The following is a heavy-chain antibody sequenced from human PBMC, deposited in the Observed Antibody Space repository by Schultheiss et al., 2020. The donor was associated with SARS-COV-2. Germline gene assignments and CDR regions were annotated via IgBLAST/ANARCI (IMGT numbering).Heavy chain of an antibody. V-gene: IGHV4-4*07. CDR3: ARGVIVLMVYAGFDP. CDR2: IYTSGST. Sequence: SETLSLTCTVSGGSISSYYWSWIRQPAGKGLEWIGRIYTSGSTNYNPSLKSRFTISVDTSKNQFSLKLSSVTAADTAVYYCARGVIVLMVYAGFDPWGQGTLVTVSS. J-gene: IGHJ5*02. D-gene: IGHD2-8*01. CDR1: GGSISSYY.